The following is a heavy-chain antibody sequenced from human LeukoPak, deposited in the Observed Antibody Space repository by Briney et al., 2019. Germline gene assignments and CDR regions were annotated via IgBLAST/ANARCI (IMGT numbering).Heavy chain of an antibody. CDR1: GFTFSSYW. CDR2: IKQDGSEK. V-gene: IGHV3-7*01. D-gene: IGHD3-3*01. CDR3: ARVRWSASDAFDI. J-gene: IGHJ3*02. Sequence: GGSLRLSCAASGFTFSSYWMSWVRQAPGKGLEWVANIKQDGSEKYYVDSVKGRFTISRDNAKNSLYLQMNSLRAEDTAVYYCARVRWSASDAFDIWGQGTMVTVSS.